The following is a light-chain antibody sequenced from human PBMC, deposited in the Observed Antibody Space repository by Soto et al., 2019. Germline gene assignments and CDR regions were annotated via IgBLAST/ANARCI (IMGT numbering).Light chain of an antibody. CDR2: GVS. CDR1: QSVSSTY. J-gene: IGKJ2*01. Sequence: EIVLTQSPGTLSLSPGERATLSCRASQSVSSTYLAWYQHKPGQAPRLIIHGVSNRATGIPDRFSGSGSVTDFTLTISRLEPEDFALYYCQQYGSSPVTFGQGTKLEIK. V-gene: IGKV3-20*01. CDR3: QQYGSSPVT.